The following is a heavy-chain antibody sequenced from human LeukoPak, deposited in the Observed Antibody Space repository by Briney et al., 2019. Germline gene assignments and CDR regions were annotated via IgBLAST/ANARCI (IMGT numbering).Heavy chain of an antibody. Sequence: GGSLRLSCAASGFTVSSNYMSWVRQAPGKGLEWVSVIYSGGSTYYADSVKGRFTISRDNSKNTLYLQMNSLRAEDTAVYYCARGLRGYNKDYGMDAWGQGTTVTVSS. CDR1: GFTVSSNY. CDR3: ARGLRGYNKDYGMDA. V-gene: IGHV3-53*01. CDR2: IYSGGST. D-gene: IGHD5-18*01. J-gene: IGHJ6*02.